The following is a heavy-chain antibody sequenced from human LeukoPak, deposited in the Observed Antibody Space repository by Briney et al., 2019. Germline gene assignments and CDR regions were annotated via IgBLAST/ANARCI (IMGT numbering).Heavy chain of an antibody. V-gene: IGHV3-64D*09. D-gene: IGHD3-22*01. CDR2: ISNTGGST. Sequence: PGGSLILSCSASGFTFKNFAMHWVRQAPGKGLEYVSAISNTGGSTYHADSVKGRFTVSRDNSKNTLYLQMSSLRAEDTAIYYCVRDDSYYYDSGDFPHWGQGALVTVSS. CDR3: VRDDSYYYDSGDFPH. J-gene: IGHJ4*02. CDR1: GFTFKNFA.